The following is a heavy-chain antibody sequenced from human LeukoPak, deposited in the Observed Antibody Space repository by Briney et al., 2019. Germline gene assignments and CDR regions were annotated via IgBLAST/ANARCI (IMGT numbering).Heavy chain of an antibody. CDR2: ISAYNGNT. J-gene: IGHJ4*02. D-gene: IGHD6-19*01. V-gene: IGHV1-18*01. CDR1: GYTFTSYG. Sequence: ASVKVSCKASGYTFTSYGISWVRQAPGQGLEWMGWISAYNGNTNYAQKLQGRVTITTDTSTSTAYMELRSLRSDDTAVYYCATYSSGKGDDYWGQGTLVTVSS. CDR3: ATYSSGKGDDY.